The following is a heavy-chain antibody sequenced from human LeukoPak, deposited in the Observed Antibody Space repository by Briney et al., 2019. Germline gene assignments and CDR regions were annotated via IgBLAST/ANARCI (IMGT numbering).Heavy chain of an antibody. D-gene: IGHD2-2*01. CDR2: IYYSGST. J-gene: IGHJ6*02. Sequence: SETLSLTCTVSGGSISSYYWSWIRQPPGKGLEWIGYIYYSGSTNYNPSLKSRVTISVDTSKNQFPLKLSSVTAADTAVYYCARDRLVVPAYYYYGMDVWGQGTTVTVSS. CDR1: GGSISSYY. V-gene: IGHV4-59*01. CDR3: ARDRLVVPAYYYYGMDV.